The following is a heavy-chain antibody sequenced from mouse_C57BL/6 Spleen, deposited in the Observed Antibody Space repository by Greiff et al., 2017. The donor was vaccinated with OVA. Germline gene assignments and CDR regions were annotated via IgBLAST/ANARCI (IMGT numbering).Heavy chain of an antibody. CDR1: GYAFTNYL. V-gene: IGHV1-54*01. D-gene: IGHD1-1*01. CDR2: INPGSGGT. Sequence: QVQLQQSGAELVRPGTSVKVSCKASGYAFTNYLIEWVKQRPGQGLEWIGVINPGSGGTNYNEKFKGKATLTADKSSSTAYMQLSSLTSEDSAVYFCARHHYYGSSYGYFDVWGTGTTVTVSS. CDR3: ARHHYYGSSYGYFDV. J-gene: IGHJ1*03.